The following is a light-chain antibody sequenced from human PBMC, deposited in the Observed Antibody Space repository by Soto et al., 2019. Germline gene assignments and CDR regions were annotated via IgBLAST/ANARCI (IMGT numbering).Light chain of an antibody. CDR3: SSYTTSSTRV. CDR1: SSDIGIYKY. J-gene: IGLJ1*01. V-gene: IGLV2-14*01. Sequence: QSFLTQPASVSGSPGRSIAISCTGSSSDIGIYKYVSWYQQHPGKVPKLIIYEVTNRPSGVSNRFSGSKSGNTASLTISGLQAEDEADYYCSSYTTSSTRVFGPGTKVTVL. CDR2: EVT.